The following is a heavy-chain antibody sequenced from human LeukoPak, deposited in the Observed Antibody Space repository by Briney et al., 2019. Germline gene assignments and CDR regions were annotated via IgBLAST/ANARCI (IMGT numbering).Heavy chain of an antibody. CDR2: ISDSGNS. CDR1: GGSISPYY. CDR3: ARLYTGAYYTAFGV. Sequence: SETLSLTCTVSGGSISPYYWSWIRQPPGRGLEWIGYISDSGNSYHNPSLQSRVTISVDPSKNQFSLKLSSVTAADTAMCYCARLYTGAYYTAFGVWGHGTVVTVSS. D-gene: IGHD4/OR15-4a*01. J-gene: IGHJ3*01. V-gene: IGHV4-59*08.